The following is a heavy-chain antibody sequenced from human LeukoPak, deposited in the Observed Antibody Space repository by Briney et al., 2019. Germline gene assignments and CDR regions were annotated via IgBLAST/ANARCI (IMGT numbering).Heavy chain of an antibody. J-gene: IGHJ4*02. CDR1: GYTFTDHY. V-gene: IGHV1-2*02. D-gene: IGHD2-2*02. CDR3: ARGRCSSTSCYMDFDY. CDR2: ISPNSGAT. Sequence: ASVKVSCKASGYTFTDHYMHWLRQAPGQGLEWMGWISPNSGATNYAQNFQGRVTMTRDTSISTAYMELSRLRSDDTAVYYCARGRCSSTSCYMDFDYWGQGTLVTVSS.